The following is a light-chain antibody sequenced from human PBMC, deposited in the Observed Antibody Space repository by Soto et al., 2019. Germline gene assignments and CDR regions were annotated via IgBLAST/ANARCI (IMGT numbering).Light chain of an antibody. CDR2: WAS. V-gene: IGKV4-1*01. Sequence: DIVMTQSPDSLAVSLGERATINCKSSRNILYSSNNKNYLAWYQQKPGQPPKLLIYWASTRESGVPDRFSGSGSGTDFTLTISSLQAEDVAVYYCQQYDSAPLTFGGGTKVEIK. CDR3: QQYDSAPLT. J-gene: IGKJ4*01. CDR1: RNILYSSNNKNY.